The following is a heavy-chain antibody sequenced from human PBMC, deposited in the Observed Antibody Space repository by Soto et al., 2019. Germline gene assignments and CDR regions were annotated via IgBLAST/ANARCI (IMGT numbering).Heavy chain of an antibody. D-gene: IGHD5-12*01. CDR2: MNPNSGNT. CDR3: ARLYSGYDWWGIDY. J-gene: IGHJ4*02. Sequence: ASVKVSCKASGYTFTSYDINWVRQATGQGLEWMGWMNPNSGNTGYAQKFQGRVTMTRNTSISTAYMELSSLRSEDTAVYYCARLYSGYDWWGIDYWGQGTLVTVSS. CDR1: GYTFTSYD. V-gene: IGHV1-8*01.